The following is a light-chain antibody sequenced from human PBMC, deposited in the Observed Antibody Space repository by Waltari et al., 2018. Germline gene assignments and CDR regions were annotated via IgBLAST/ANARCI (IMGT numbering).Light chain of an antibody. Sequence: EIVLTQSPGTLSLSPGERATLSCRASQSVRSNHLDWYQQKPGQAPRLLIYGASCRATGIPDRFSGSGSGTDFTLTITRLEPEDFAVYYCQQYGSSPPITFGQGTRLEIK. CDR3: QQYGSSPPIT. V-gene: IGKV3-20*01. CDR2: GAS. J-gene: IGKJ5*01. CDR1: QSVRSNH.